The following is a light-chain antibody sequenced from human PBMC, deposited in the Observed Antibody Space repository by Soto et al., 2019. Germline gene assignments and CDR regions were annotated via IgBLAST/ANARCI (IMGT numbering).Light chain of an antibody. CDR1: QSVSTNS. Sequence: IVLTQSPGTLSSSPGERVTLSCRDSQSVSTNSLAWYQQKPGQAPRLLIYGATRRASGIPDRFSGSGSGTDFTLTISRLEPEDFAMYYCHQYVTSPLTVGGGTEVDI. CDR3: HQYVTSPLT. V-gene: IGKV3-20*01. J-gene: IGKJ4*01. CDR2: GAT.